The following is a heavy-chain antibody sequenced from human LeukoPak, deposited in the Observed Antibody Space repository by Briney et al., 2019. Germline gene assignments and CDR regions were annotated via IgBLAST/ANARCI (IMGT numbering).Heavy chain of an antibody. CDR3: AREVPWVWNFDL. CDR1: GGSISSGDYY. J-gene: IGHJ2*01. CDR2: IYYSGST. Sequence: PSETLSLTCTVSGGSISSGDYYWSWIRQPPGTGLEWIGYIYYSGSTYYNPSLKSRVTISVDTSKNQFSLKLNSVTAADTAVYYCAREVPWVWNFDLWGRGTLVTVSP. D-gene: IGHD1-26*01. V-gene: IGHV4-30-4*01.